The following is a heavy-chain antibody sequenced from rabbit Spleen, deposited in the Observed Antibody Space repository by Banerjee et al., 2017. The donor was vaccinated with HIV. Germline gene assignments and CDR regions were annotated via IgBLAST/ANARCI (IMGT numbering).Heavy chain of an antibody. Sequence: QEQLEESGGDLVKPEGSLTLTCTASGFTLSSYYMCWVRQAPGKGLEWIACFDTGSDTTYYASWAKGRFTISKTSSTTVTLQMASLTAADTATYFCARDLIHYSQSNLWGQGTLVTVS. CDR2: FDTGSDTT. CDR3: ARDLIHYSQSNL. CDR1: GFTLSSYY. D-gene: IGHD3-3*01. V-gene: IGHV1S45*01. J-gene: IGHJ3*01.